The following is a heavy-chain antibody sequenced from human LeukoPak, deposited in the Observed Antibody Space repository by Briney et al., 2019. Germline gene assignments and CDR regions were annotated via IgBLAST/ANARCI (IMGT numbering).Heavy chain of an antibody. CDR1: GFTFSSYG. Sequence: PGGSLRLSCAASGFTFSSYGMHWVRQAPGKGLEWVAVISYDGSNKYYADSVKGRFTISRDNSKNTLYLQMNSLRAEDTAVYYCVTGVGATYADYWGQGTLVTVSS. J-gene: IGHJ4*02. CDR2: ISYDGSNK. CDR3: VTGVGATYADY. D-gene: IGHD1-26*01. V-gene: IGHV3-30*03.